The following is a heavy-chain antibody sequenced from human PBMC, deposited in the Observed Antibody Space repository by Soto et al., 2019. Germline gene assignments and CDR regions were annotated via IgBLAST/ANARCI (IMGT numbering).Heavy chain of an antibody. V-gene: IGHV4-59*12. D-gene: IGHD3-3*01. Sequence: SETLSLTCTVSGGSISSYYWRWIRQPPGKGLEWIGYIYSSGSTNYNPSLKSRVTISVDTSKNQFSLKLSSVTAADTAVYYCARATDFLGNYYYYMDVWGKGTTVTVSS. J-gene: IGHJ6*03. CDR2: IYSSGST. CDR3: ARATDFLGNYYYYMDV. CDR1: GGSISSYY.